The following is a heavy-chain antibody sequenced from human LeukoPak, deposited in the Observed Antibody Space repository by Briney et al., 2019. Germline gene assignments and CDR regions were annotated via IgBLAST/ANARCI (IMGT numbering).Heavy chain of an antibody. J-gene: IGHJ4*02. V-gene: IGHV3-7*01. CDR1: GFTFSSYW. CDR2: IEEDGTDK. Sequence: GGSLRLSCAASGFTFSSYWMTWVRQAPGKGLEWVANIEEDGTDKCYVDSVKGRFTISRDNTKNSLFLQLNSLRAGDTAVYYCARDRGWFHFDLWGQGTLVTVSS. D-gene: IGHD3-10*01. CDR3: ARDRGWFHFDL.